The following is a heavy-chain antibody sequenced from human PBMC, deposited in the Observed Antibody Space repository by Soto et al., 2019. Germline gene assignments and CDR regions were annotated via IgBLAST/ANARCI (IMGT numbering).Heavy chain of an antibody. CDR2: ISGGGSGA. D-gene: IGHD3-16*01. V-gene: IGHV3-23*01. J-gene: IGHJ4*02. CDR1: GFTFSDHA. CDR3: AIALWAYTH. Sequence: EVQLLESGGGLVQPGGSLRLSCTASGFTFSDHAMTWVRQAPGKGLEWLSGISGGGSGAYYADSVKGRFAVSRANSNNALFLQMNHLRVEDSAVYYCAIALWAYTHWGQGTLVTVSS.